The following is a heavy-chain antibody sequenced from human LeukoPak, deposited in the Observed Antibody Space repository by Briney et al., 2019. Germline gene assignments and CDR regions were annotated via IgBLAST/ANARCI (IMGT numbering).Heavy chain of an antibody. D-gene: IGHD4-11*01. J-gene: IGHJ4*02. CDR2: ISAYNGDT. CDR3: ARERNYGKYFFDY. V-gene: IGHV1-18*01. Sequence: ASVKVSCKASDYTFSTYVITWVRQAPGQGLEWMGSISAYNGDTTYSQKVRGRVTLTTDTSTNTAYMELRSLSSDDTAVYFCARERNYGKYFFDYWGQGTLVTVSS. CDR1: DYTFSTYV.